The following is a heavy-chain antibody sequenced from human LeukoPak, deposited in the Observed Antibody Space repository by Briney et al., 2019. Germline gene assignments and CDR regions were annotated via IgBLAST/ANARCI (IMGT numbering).Heavy chain of an antibody. J-gene: IGHJ5*02. V-gene: IGHV3-74*01. CDR2: INSDGSST. CDR1: GFTFSSYW. Sequence: GGSLRLSCAASGFTFSSYWMHWVRQAPGKGLVWVSRINSDGSSTSYADSVKGRFTISRDNAKNTLYLQMNSLRAEDTAVYYCARAHSSGWRNRGFDPWGQGTLVTVSS. D-gene: IGHD6-19*01. CDR3: ARAHSSGWRNRGFDP.